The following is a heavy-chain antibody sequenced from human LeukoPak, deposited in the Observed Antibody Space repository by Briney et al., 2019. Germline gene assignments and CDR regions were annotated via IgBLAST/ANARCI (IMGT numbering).Heavy chain of an antibody. D-gene: IGHD3-10*01. J-gene: IGHJ5*02. CDR3: AKYSYGSGTSFDP. CDR1: GFSFSSYT. Sequence: GGSLRLSCSASGFSFSSYTMTWVRQAPGKGLEWVANIKKDGSEKHYVDSVKGRFTISRDNTRNSLYLQMSSLTVEDTAVFYCAKYSYGSGTSFDPWGQGTLVTVSS. CDR2: IKKDGSEK. V-gene: IGHV3-7*01.